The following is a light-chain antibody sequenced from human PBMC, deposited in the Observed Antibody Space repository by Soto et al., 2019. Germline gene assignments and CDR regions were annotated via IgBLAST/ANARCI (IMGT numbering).Light chain of an antibody. J-gene: IGKJ4*01. Sequence: DFQLTQSPSSLSASVGDRVTITCRASQGFSNALAWFQQKPGKVPKLLIYAASTLQSGVPSRFSGSGSGTDFTLTTSSLQPEDVATYYCQKYDTAPLTFGVGTKAEIK. CDR3: QKYDTAPLT. CDR2: AAS. V-gene: IGKV1-27*01. CDR1: QGFSNA.